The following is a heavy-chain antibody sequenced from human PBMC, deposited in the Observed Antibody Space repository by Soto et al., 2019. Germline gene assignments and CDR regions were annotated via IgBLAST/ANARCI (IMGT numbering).Heavy chain of an antibody. CDR2: IRNKANGYTT. Sequence: EVQLVESGGDLAQPGGSLRLSCAASGFTFSDHYMDWVRQAPGKGLEWVGRIRNKANGYTTEYAASVKGRFTISRDDSKNSLYLQMNSLKIGDTAVYYCARGLNGFDLWGRGTLVSVSS. J-gene: IGHJ2*01. CDR1: GFTFSDHY. V-gene: IGHV3-72*01. CDR3: ARGLNGFDL.